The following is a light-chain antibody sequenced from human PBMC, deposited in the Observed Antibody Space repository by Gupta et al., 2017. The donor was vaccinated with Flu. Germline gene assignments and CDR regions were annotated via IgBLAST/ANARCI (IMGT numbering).Light chain of an antibody. CDR2: GNN. V-gene: IGLV1-40*01. CDR3: QSYDSRLSGSV. J-gene: IGLJ3*02. Sequence: QSALTQPPSVSGAPGQRLTISCTGSSSDIGAGYDVPWYQQVPGTAPKLLIYGNNNRPSGVPDRFSGSKSGTSASLAITGLQAEDEADYYCQSYDSRLSGSVFGGGTKVTVL. CDR1: SSDIGAGYD.